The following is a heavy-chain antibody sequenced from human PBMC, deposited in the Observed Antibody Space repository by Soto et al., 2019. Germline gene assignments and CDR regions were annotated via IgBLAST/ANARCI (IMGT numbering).Heavy chain of an antibody. Sequence: QVQLVQSGAEVKKPGSSVKVSCKASGGTFSSYAISWVRQAPGQGLEWMGGIIPIFGTANYAQKFQGRVTITADESTSTAYMELSSLRSEDTAVDYCAGDPYYDSSGYRDSPPSYWGQGTLVTVSS. CDR2: IIPIFGTA. CDR1: GGTFSSYA. V-gene: IGHV1-69*01. J-gene: IGHJ4*02. CDR3: AGDPYYDSSGYRDSPPSY. D-gene: IGHD3-22*01.